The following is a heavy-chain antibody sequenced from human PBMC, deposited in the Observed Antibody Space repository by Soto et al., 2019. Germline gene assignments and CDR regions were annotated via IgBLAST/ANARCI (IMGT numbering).Heavy chain of an antibody. CDR3: AKRRNWNYVGYMDV. V-gene: IGHV3-23*01. J-gene: IGHJ6*03. D-gene: IGHD1-7*01. CDR2: ISGSGGST. CDR1: GFTFSSYA. Sequence: GGSLRLSCAASGFTFSSYAMSWVRQAPGKGLEWVSAISGSGGSTYYADSVKGRFTISRDNSKNTLYLQMNSLRAEDTAVHYCAKRRNWNYVGYMDVWGKGTTVTVSS.